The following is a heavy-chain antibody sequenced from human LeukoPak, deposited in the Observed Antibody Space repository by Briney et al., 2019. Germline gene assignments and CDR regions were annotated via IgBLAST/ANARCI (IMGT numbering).Heavy chain of an antibody. CDR2: IYYSGST. D-gene: IGHD3-22*01. CDR3: ARDYGGYYDSSGQLGI. Sequence: SETLSLTGTVSGGSISSYYWSWLRQPPGKGREGSGNIYYSGSTNYNPSLRSRVTISVDTSKNQFSLKLNSVTAADTAVYYCARDYGGYYDSSGQLGIWGQGTLVTVSS. CDR1: GGSISSYY. J-gene: IGHJ4*02. V-gene: IGHV4-59*01.